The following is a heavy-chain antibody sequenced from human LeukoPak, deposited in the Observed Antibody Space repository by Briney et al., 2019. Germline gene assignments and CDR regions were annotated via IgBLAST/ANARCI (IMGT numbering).Heavy chain of an antibody. CDR2: ISYDGSNK. J-gene: IGHJ3*02. CDR3: AKGGAVAGTHDAFDI. V-gene: IGHV3-30*18. Sequence: TGGSLRLSCAASGFTFSSYGMHWVRQAPGKGLEWVAVISYDGSNKYYADSVKGRFTISRDNSKNTLYLQMNSLRAEDTAVYYCAKGGAVAGTHDAFDIWGQGTMVTVSS. CDR1: GFTFSSYG. D-gene: IGHD6-19*01.